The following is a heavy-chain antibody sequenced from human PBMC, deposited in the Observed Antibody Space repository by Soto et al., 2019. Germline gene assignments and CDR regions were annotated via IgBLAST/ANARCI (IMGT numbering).Heavy chain of an antibody. J-gene: IGHJ5*02. CDR3: VRDVGGSGWFAP. Sequence: QVQLQQSGPGLVKPSETLSLTCTVSGISIDNYYCSWIRQSAVKGLEWIGRIYSSGTTNYNPSLKIRVSMSMDMSKRQFALNVRSVTAADTDVYYCVRDVGGSGWFAPWGQGTLVTVSS. CDR1: GISIDNYY. V-gene: IGHV4-4*07. CDR2: IYSSGTT.